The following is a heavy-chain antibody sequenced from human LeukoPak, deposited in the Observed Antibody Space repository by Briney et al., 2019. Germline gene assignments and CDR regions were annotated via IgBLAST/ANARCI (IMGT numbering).Heavy chain of an antibody. CDR2: ISYDGSNK. D-gene: IGHD3-3*01. V-gene: IGHV3-30-3*01. J-gene: IGHJ4*02. CDR3: ARDMGYYDFWSGLDY. Sequence: GGSLRLSCAVSGFTFSSYAIHWVRQAPGKGLGWVALISYDGSNKYYADSVKGRFTISRDNSKNTLYLQMNSLRPEDTAVYYCARDMGYYDFWSGLDYWGQGTLVTVSS. CDR1: GFTFSSYA.